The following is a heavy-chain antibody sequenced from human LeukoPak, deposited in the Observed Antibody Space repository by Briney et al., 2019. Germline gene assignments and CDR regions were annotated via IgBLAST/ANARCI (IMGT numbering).Heavy chain of an antibody. CDR1: GYTFTGYY. Sequence: GASVKVSCKASGYTFTGYYLHWVRQAPGQGLEWMGWISPDSSGTNYAQKFQGRVTMTRDTSISTAYMELSRLRSDDTAVYYCARDWVTAMGDDYWGQGTLVTVSS. V-gene: IGHV1-2*02. CDR2: ISPDSSGT. J-gene: IGHJ4*02. D-gene: IGHD5-18*01. CDR3: ARDWVTAMGDDY.